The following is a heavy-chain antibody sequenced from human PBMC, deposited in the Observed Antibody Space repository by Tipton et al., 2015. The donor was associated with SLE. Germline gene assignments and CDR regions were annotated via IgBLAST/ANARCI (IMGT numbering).Heavy chain of an antibody. V-gene: IGHV4-34*01. CDR3: AREGAIYGSGSYYDY. Sequence: TLSLTCAVYGGSFNGYYWSWIRQPPGKGLEWIGEINHSGSTNYNPSLKSRVTISVDTSKNQFSLKLSSVTAADTAVYYCAREGAIYGSGSYYDYWGQGTLVTVSS. CDR1: GGSFNGYY. J-gene: IGHJ4*02. CDR2: INHSGST. D-gene: IGHD3-10*01.